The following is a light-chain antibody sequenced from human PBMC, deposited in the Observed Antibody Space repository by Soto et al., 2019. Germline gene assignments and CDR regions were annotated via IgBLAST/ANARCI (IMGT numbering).Light chain of an antibody. CDR3: QQRSNWPPYT. J-gene: IGKJ2*01. V-gene: IGKV3-11*01. CDR1: QSVSTY. Sequence: EIVLTQSPATLSLSPGKRATLSCRASQSVSTYLAWYQQKPGQAPRLLIYDASNRATGVPARFSGSGSGTDFILTISSLEPEDFAVYYCQQRSNWPPYTFGQGTKLEIK. CDR2: DAS.